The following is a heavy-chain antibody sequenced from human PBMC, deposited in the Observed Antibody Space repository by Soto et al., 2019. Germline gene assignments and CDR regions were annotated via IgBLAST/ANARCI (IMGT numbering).Heavy chain of an antibody. Sequence: ASVKVSCKASGYTFTSYAMHWVRQAPGQRLEWMGWINAGNGNTKYSQKFQGRVTITRDTSASTAYMELSSLRSEDTAVYYCARFAVGYSVYDAVDYWGQGTLVTVSS. CDR3: ARFAVGYSVYDAVDY. D-gene: IGHD5-12*01. CDR2: INAGNGNT. V-gene: IGHV1-3*01. CDR1: GYTFTSYA. J-gene: IGHJ4*02.